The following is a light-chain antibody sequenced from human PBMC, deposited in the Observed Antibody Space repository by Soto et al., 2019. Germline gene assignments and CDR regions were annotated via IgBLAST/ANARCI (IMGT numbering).Light chain of an antibody. CDR1: QSISGTF. CDR2: GAS. CDR3: QQYGSSPRT. J-gene: IGKJ1*01. Sequence: EIVLTQSPGTLSLSPGEGATLSCRASQSISGTFLNWYQQKPGQAPRLLIYGASSRATGIPDRFSGSGSGTDFTLTISRLEPEDFAVYYCQQYGSSPRTFGQGTKVDIK. V-gene: IGKV3-20*01.